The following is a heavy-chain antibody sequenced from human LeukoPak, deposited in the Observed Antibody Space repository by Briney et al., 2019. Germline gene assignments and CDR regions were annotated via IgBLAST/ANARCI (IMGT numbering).Heavy chain of an antibody. D-gene: IGHD5-24*01. CDR3: ARDWEMATIFSYFDY. J-gene: IGHJ4*02. V-gene: IGHV3-21*01. CDR1: GFTFSSYS. Sequence: GGSLSLSCAASGFTFSSYSMNWVRQAPGKGLEWVSSISSSSSYIYYADSVKGRFTISRDNAKNSLYLQMNSLRAEDTAVYYCARDWEMATIFSYFDYWGQGTLVTVSS. CDR2: ISSSSSYI.